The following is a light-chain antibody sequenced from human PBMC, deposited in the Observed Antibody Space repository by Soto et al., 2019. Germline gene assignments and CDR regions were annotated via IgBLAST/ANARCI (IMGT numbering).Light chain of an antibody. CDR3: QHYDNLPPT. J-gene: IGKJ3*01. Sequence: DIQMTQSPSSLSAFVGVRVTITCQASQDISNSLNWYQQKPGRAPNLLIYAASNLETGVPSRFSGSGSGTDFTFTISSLQPEDIATYYCQHYDNLPPTFGPGTKVDIK. V-gene: IGKV1-33*01. CDR1: QDISNS. CDR2: AAS.